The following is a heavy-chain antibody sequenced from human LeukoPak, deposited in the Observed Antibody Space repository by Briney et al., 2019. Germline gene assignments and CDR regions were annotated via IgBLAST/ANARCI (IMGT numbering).Heavy chain of an antibody. CDR2: ISSSGSTI. Sequence: GGSLRLSCAASGVTFSSYEMNWVRQAPGGGLVGVSYISSSGSTIHYADSVKGRFTISRDNAKNSLSLQINSLRAEDTAVYDCARGWAPSFDTWGQGTLVTVSS. CDR3: ARGWAPSFDT. V-gene: IGHV3-48*03. D-gene: IGHD1-26*01. J-gene: IGHJ5*02. CDR1: GVTFSSYE.